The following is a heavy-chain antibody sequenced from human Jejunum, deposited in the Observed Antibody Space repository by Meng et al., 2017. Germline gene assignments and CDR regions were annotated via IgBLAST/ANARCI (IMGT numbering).Heavy chain of an antibody. V-gene: IGHV3-7*01. D-gene: IGHD3-3*01. J-gene: IGHJ6*02. CDR1: GFTFSSYW. CDR2: INHDGTEK. CDR3: ARVPHERETIFGVVIQTPYGMDV. Sequence: GESLKISCAASGFTFSSYWMSWVRQAPGKGLEWVANINHDGTEKYYVDSVKARFTISRDNAWNSFYLQMNSLRVEDTAVYYCARVPHERETIFGVVIQTPYGMDVWGQGTTVTVSS.